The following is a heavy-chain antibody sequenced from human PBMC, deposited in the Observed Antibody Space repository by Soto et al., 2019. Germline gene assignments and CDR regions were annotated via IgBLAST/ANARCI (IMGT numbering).Heavy chain of an antibody. Sequence: QVQLQQWGAGLLKPSETLSLTCAVYGGSFSGYYWSWIRQPPGKGLEWIGEINHSGSTNYNPSLKSRVTISVDTSKNQFSLKLSSVTAADTAVYYCARRWLRYELHRGYFDYWGQGTLVTVSS. J-gene: IGHJ4*02. CDR1: GGSFSGYY. V-gene: IGHV4-34*01. CDR3: ARRWLRYELHRGYFDY. CDR2: INHSGST. D-gene: IGHD5-12*01.